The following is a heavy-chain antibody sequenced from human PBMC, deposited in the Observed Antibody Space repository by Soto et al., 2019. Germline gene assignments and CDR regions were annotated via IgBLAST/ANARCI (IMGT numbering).Heavy chain of an antibody. V-gene: IGHV3-23*01. D-gene: IGHD2-2*01. J-gene: IGHJ3*02. CDR2: ISGSGGST. CDR1: GVTFSSYA. Sequence: EVQLLESGGGLVQPGGSLRLSCAACGVTFSSYAMSWVRQAPGKGLEWVSAISGSGGSTYYADSVKGRFTISRDNSKNTLYLQMNSLRAEDTAVYYCAKGVAVVVPAAKLGAFDIWGQVTMITVSS. CDR3: AKGVAVVVPAAKLGAFDI.